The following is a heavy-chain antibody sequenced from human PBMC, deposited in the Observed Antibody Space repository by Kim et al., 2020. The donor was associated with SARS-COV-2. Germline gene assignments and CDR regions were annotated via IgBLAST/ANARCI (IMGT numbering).Heavy chain of an antibody. Sequence: ASVKVSCKVSGYTLTELSMHWVRQAPGKGLEWMGGFDPEDGETIYAQKFQGRVTMTEDTSTDTAYMELSSLRSEDTAVYYCATGPYCSSTSCYVTSDAFDIWGQGTMVTVSS. J-gene: IGHJ3*02. CDR1: GYTLTELS. CDR3: ATGPYCSSTSCYVTSDAFDI. V-gene: IGHV1-24*01. D-gene: IGHD2-2*01. CDR2: FDPEDGET.